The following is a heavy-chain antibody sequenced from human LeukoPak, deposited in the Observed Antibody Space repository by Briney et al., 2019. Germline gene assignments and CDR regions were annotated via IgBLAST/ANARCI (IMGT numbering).Heavy chain of an antibody. CDR3: ARGVEPLAANTLAY. CDR2: LYSDGNT. CDR1: GFTVITND. Sequence: GGSPRLSCAASGFTVITNDMTWVRQAPGEGLEWVSVLYSDGNTKYADSVQGRFTISRDNSKNTLYLEMNSLSPDDTAVYYCARGVEPLAANTLAYWGQGTLVTVSS. V-gene: IGHV3-53*01. D-gene: IGHD1-14*01. J-gene: IGHJ4*02.